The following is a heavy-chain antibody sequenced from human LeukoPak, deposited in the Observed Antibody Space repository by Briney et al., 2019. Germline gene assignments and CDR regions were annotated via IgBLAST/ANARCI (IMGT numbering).Heavy chain of an antibody. D-gene: IGHD2-15*01. Sequence: TGGSLRLSCAASGFTFSSYAMSWVRQAPGKGLEWVSAISGSGGSTYYADSVKGRFTISRDNSKSTLYLQMNSLRAEDTAVYYCAIHLVAATPFDYWGQGTLVTASS. J-gene: IGHJ4*02. CDR1: GFTFSSYA. CDR3: AIHLVAATPFDY. CDR2: ISGSGGST. V-gene: IGHV3-23*01.